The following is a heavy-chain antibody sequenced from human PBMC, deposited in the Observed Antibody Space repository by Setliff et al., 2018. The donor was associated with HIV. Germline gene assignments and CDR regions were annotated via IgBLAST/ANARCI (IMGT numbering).Heavy chain of an antibody. Sequence: SQTLSLTCTVSYGSISGHYWAWIRQPPGKGLEWIGYIHHSGGTQYNPSLMSRLTMSVDSSKNQFSLSLSSVTAADTAVYYCARLPDINSWPFDYWARGTLVTVSS. CDR1: YGSISGHY. CDR3: ARLPDINSWPFDY. CDR2: IHHSGGT. D-gene: IGHD6-13*01. V-gene: IGHV4-59*11. J-gene: IGHJ4*02.